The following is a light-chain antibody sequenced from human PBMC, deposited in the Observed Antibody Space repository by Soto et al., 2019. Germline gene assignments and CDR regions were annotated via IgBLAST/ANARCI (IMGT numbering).Light chain of an antibody. Sequence: QSVLTQPRSVSGSPGQSVTISCTGTSSDVGGYNYVSWYQQHPGKAPKVMIYPVSKRPSGVPDRFSGSKSGNTASLTISGLQAEDEADYYCCSYAGNYIYVFGTGTKVTVL. CDR1: SSDVGGYNY. CDR2: PVS. V-gene: IGLV2-11*01. CDR3: CSYAGNYIYV. J-gene: IGLJ1*01.